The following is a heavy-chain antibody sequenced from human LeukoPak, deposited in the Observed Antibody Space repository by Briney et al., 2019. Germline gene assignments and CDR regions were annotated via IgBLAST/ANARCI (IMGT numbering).Heavy chain of an antibody. CDR2: ISSSSSTI. D-gene: IGHD3-16*01. CDR3: ARLRYDFVWGSYDY. J-gene: IGHJ4*02. CDR1: GFTFSSYS. Sequence: GGSLRLSCAASGFTFSSYSMNWVRQAPGKGLEWVSYISSSSSTIYYADSVKGRFTIYRDNAKNSMYLQMNSLRAEDTAVYYCARLRYDFVWGSYDYWGQGTLVTVSS. V-gene: IGHV3-48*04.